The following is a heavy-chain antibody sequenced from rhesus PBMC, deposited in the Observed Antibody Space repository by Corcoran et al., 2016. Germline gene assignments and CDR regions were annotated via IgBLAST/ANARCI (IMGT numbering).Heavy chain of an antibody. D-gene: IGHD4-17*01. CDR1: GYSISGGYG. CDR2: ISYSGNT. CDR3: AISGPLTTDFDY. J-gene: IGHJ4*01. Sequence: QLQLQESGPGLVKPSETLSLTCAVSGYSISGGYGWSWIRQLPGKGLEWIGYISYSGNTSYNPTLKSRVTISRNTSETQFALTLTSVAAADTAVFYCAISGPLTTDFDYWGQGVLVTVSS. V-gene: IGHV4-122*02.